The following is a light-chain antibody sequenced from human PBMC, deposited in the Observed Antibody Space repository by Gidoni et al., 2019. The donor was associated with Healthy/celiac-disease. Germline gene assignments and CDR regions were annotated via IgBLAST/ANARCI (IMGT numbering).Light chain of an antibody. CDR2: AAS. Sequence: DIKLTQSPSSLSASVEDRVTITCRASQGISTYLAWYQQKPVKVPTLLIDAASTLQSAVPSRFSGGGAGTDLTLTIISLQPEDVAIYYCQKDNSAPHTFGQGTKVDIK. J-gene: IGKJ1*01. CDR3: QKDNSAPHT. V-gene: IGKV1-27*01. CDR1: QGISTY.